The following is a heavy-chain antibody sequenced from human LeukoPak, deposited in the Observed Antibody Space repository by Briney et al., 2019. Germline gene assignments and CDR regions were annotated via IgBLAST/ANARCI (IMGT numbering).Heavy chain of an antibody. Sequence: PGGSLRLSCAASGFTFSSYAMSWVRQAPGKGLEWVSAISGSGGSTYYADSVKGRFTNSRDNFKNTLYLQMNSLRAEDTAVYYCASRPLYSSGWPPRDYWGQGTLVTVSS. CDR2: ISGSGGST. D-gene: IGHD6-19*01. CDR3: ASRPLYSSGWPPRDY. CDR1: GFTFSSYA. J-gene: IGHJ4*02. V-gene: IGHV3-23*01.